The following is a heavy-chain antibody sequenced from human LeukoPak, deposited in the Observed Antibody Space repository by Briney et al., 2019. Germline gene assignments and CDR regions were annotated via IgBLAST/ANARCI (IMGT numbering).Heavy chain of an antibody. V-gene: IGHV1-69-2*01. CDR2: VDPEDGET. CDR3: ATERGYDILTGYYNVEASTRPKPTRYYYYYMDV. Sequence: ASVKVSCKVSGYTFTDYYMHWVQQAPGKGLEWMGLVDPEDGETIYAEKFQGRVTITADTSTDTAYMELSSLRSEDTAVYYCATERGYDILTGYYNVEASTRPKPTRYYYYYMDVWGKGTTVTVSS. J-gene: IGHJ6*03. CDR1: GYTFTDYY. D-gene: IGHD3-9*01.